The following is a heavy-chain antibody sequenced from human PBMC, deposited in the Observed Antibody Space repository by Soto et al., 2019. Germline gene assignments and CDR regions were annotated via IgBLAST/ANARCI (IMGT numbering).Heavy chain of an antibody. J-gene: IGHJ4*02. V-gene: IGHV4-59*02. D-gene: IGHD2-15*01. Sequence: SETLSLTCSFSGDSVTSHYLTWIRQSPEKGLEWIGYIYYSGSTNYNPSLKSRVTISVDTSKNQFSLKLSSVTAADTAVYYCARTSGGCSGGSCYPVLYYFDYWGQGTLVTVSS. CDR2: IYYSGST. CDR3: ARTSGGCSGGSCYPVLYYFDY. CDR1: GDSVTSHY.